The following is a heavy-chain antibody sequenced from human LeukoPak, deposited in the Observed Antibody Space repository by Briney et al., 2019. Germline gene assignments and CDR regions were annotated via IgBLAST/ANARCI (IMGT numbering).Heavy chain of an antibody. Sequence: SETLSLTCTVSGGSISSSSYYWGWIRQPPGKGLEWIGSIYYSGSTSYNPSLKSRVTISVDTSKNQFSLKLSSVTAADTAVYYCARATVGPTKHKEYFYYYMDVWGKGTTVTVSS. CDR2: IYYSGST. V-gene: IGHV4-39*07. CDR3: ARATVGPTKHKEYFYYYMDV. J-gene: IGHJ6*03. D-gene: IGHD1-26*01. CDR1: GGSISSSSYY.